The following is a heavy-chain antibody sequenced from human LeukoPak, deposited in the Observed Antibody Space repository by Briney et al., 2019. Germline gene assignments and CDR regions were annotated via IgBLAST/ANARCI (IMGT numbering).Heavy chain of an antibody. D-gene: IGHD3-10*01. V-gene: IGHV3-23*01. CDR2: ISGSGGST. Sequence: GGSLRLSCAASGFTFSSYAMSWVRQAPGKGLEWVSAISGSGGSTYYADSVKGRFTISRDNSKYTLYLQMNSLRAEDTAVYYCAKCGGTGSYYEGFDYWGQGTLVTVSS. CDR1: GFTFSSYA. CDR3: AKCGGTGSYYEGFDY. J-gene: IGHJ4*02.